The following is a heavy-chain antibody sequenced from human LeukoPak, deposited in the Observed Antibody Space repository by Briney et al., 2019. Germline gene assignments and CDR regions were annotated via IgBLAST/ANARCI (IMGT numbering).Heavy chain of an antibody. CDR3: ARDRLSSGWYSGFDY. D-gene: IGHD6-19*01. CDR2: IYYSGST. J-gene: IGHJ4*02. Sequence: SETLSLTCTVSGGSISSYYWSWIRQPPGKGLEWIGYIYYSGSTNYTPSLKSRVTISVDTSKTQFSLKLSSVTAADTAVYYCARDRLSSGWYSGFDYWGQGTLVTVSS. CDR1: GGSISSYY. V-gene: IGHV4-59*01.